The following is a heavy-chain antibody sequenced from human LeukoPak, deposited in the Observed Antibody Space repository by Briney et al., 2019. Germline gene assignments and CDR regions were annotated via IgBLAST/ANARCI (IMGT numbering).Heavy chain of an antibody. CDR3: AKTRDGYNYDYYYYGMDV. J-gene: IGHJ6*02. CDR2: INSDGSST. D-gene: IGHD5-24*01. CDR1: GFTFSSYW. V-gene: IGHV3-74*01. Sequence: GGSLRLSCAASGFTFSSYWMHWVRQAPGKGLVWVSRINSDGSSTSYADSVKGRFTISRDNSKNTLYLQMNSLRAEDTAVYYCAKTRDGYNYDYYYYGMDVWGQGTTVTVSS.